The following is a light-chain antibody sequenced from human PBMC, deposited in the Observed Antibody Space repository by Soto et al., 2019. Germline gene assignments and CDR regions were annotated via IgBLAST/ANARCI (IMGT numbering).Light chain of an antibody. CDR1: QSVSTN. J-gene: IGKJ1*01. Sequence: EFVLTQSPAPLSLSPGERAILSCRSSQSVSTNNLAWYQQKPGQAPRLLIYDASTRATGIPARFSGSGSGTDFTLTISGLQSEDFAVYYCQQYNNWPQTFGQGTKVDIK. V-gene: IGKV3-15*01. CDR3: QQYNNWPQT. CDR2: DAS.